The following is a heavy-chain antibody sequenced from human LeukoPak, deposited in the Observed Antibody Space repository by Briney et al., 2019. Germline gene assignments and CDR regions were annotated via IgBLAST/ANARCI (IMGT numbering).Heavy chain of an antibody. Sequence: GGSLRLACAASGFTFSSYAMSWVRQAPGKGLEWVSASRGSGGSTYYADSVKGRFTISRDNSKNTLYLQMNSLRAEDTAVYYCAKDGSRGVVTAMCDYWGQGTLVTVSS. CDR1: GFTFSSYA. V-gene: IGHV3-23*01. D-gene: IGHD2-21*02. CDR2: SRGSGGST. CDR3: AKDGSRGVVTAMCDY. J-gene: IGHJ4*02.